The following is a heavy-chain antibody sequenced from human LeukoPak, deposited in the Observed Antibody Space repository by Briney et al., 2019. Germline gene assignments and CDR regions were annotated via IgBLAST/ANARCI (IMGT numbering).Heavy chain of an antibody. D-gene: IGHD3-3*01. V-gene: IGHV3-7*01. CDR1: GFTFSSYW. J-gene: IGHJ6*03. Sequence: GGSLRLSCAASGFTFSSYWMSWVRQAPGKGLEWVANIKQDGSEKYYVDSVKGRFTISRDNAKNSLYLQMNSLRAEDTAVYYWAKDYDFWSGFYTPFFFTYYYSMALGGKGPPAT. CDR2: IKQDGSEK. CDR3: AKDYDFWSGFYTPFFFTYYYSMAL.